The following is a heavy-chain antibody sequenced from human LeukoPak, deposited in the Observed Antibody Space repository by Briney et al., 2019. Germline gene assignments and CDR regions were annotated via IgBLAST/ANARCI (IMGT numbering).Heavy chain of an antibody. Sequence: PSETLSLTCTVSGGSISSYYWSWIRQPPGKGLEWIGYIYYSGSTNYNPSLQSRVTISVDTSKNQVSLKLSSVTAADTAVYYCASLGGTYYYGSGSQTNDYWGQGTLVTVSS. V-gene: IGHV4-59*01. D-gene: IGHD3-10*01. CDR2: IYYSGST. J-gene: IGHJ4*02. CDR1: GGSISSYY. CDR3: ASLGGTYYYGSGSQTNDY.